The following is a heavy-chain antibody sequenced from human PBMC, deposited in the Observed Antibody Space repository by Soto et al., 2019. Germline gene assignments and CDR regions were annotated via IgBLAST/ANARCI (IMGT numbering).Heavy chain of an antibody. CDR3: ARVLQGGYSGYDHDY. D-gene: IGHD5-12*01. CDR1: GFTFSNSW. CDR2: IKQDGSET. J-gene: IGHJ4*02. V-gene: IGHV3-7*01. Sequence: GGSLRLSCAASGFTFSNSWMSWVRQAPGKGLEWVANIKQDGSETNYVDSVKGRFTISRDNAKNSLYLQLSSLRVEDTALYYCARVLQGGYSGYDHDYWGQGTQVTVSS.